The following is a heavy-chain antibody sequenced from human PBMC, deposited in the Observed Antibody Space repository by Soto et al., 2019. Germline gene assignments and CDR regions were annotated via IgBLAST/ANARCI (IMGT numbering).Heavy chain of an antibody. CDR2: ISSTSSTI. Sequence: EVQLVESGGGLVQPGGSLRLSCAASGFTFSSSSMNWVRQAPGKGLEWVSYISSTSSTIYYADSVKGRFTVSRDNAKNSLYLQMNSLRDEDTAVYYCARVYGYGYGYWGQGTLVTVSS. CDR3: ARVYGYGYGY. V-gene: IGHV3-48*02. J-gene: IGHJ4*02. D-gene: IGHD5-18*01. CDR1: GFTFSSSS.